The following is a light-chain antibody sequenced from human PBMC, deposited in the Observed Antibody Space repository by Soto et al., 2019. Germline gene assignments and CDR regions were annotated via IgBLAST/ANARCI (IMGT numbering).Light chain of an antibody. J-gene: IGLJ2*01. CDR2: SNN. Sequence: QLVLTQAPSASGTPGQRVTISCSGSSSNIGSNSVNWYQQLPGTAPKLLIYSNNQRPSGVPDRFSGSKSGTSASLAISGLQSEDEADYYCAARDDSLNGPVFGGGTKLTVL. CDR3: AARDDSLNGPV. V-gene: IGLV1-44*01. CDR1: SSNIGSNS.